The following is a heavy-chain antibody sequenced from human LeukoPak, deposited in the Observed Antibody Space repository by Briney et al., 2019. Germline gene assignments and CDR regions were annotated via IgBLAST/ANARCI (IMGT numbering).Heavy chain of an antibody. J-gene: IGHJ4*02. Sequence: GGSLRLSCAASGFTFSTYWMTWVRQAPGKGLEWVANIKQDGSEKYYVDSVKGRFTISRDNAKNSLYLQMNSLRAEDTAVYYCAKGQGIVGAPDYWGQGTLVTVSS. D-gene: IGHD1-26*01. CDR2: IKQDGSEK. V-gene: IGHV3-7*02. CDR3: AKGQGIVGAPDY. CDR1: GFTFSTYW.